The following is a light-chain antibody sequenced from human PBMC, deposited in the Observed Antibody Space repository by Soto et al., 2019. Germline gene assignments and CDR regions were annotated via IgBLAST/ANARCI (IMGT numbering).Light chain of an antibody. CDR3: SSYTSSSTYV. J-gene: IGLJ1*01. V-gene: IGLV2-14*03. CDR1: SSDVGYYNY. CDR2: DVR. Sequence: QSALTQPASVSGSPGQPITISCAGTSSDVGYYNYVSWYQQHPGKAPKLMIYDVRNRPSGVSNRFSGSKSGNTASLTISGLQAEDEADYYCSSYTSSSTYVFRTGTKVPVL.